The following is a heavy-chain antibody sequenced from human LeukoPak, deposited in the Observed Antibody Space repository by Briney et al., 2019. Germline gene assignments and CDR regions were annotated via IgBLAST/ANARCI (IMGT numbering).Heavy chain of an antibody. D-gene: IGHD3-16*02. CDR1: GGSFSDYY. Sequence: SETPSLTCAVYGGSFSDYYWGWIRQPPGKGLEWIGEINHSGSTNYNPSLKSRVTISVDTSKNQFSLKLSSVTAADTAVYYCARARYDYVWGSYRVYYFDYWGQGTLVTVSS. CDR2: INHSGST. V-gene: IGHV4-34*01. CDR3: ARARYDYVWGSYRVYYFDY. J-gene: IGHJ4*02.